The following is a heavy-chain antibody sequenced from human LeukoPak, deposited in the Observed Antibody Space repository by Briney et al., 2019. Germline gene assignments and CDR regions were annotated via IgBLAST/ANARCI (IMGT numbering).Heavy chain of an antibody. D-gene: IGHD2-2*01. CDR1: AYTFTSYG. CDR2: ISAYNGNT. V-gene: IGHV1-18*01. J-gene: IGHJ4*02. CDR3: AFSSTSCFRCFDS. Sequence: ASVKVSCKASAYTFTSYGISWVRQAPGQGLEWMGWISAYNGNTNYSQKLQGRVTMTTDTSTTTAYMELRSLRSDDTAVYYCAFSSTSCFRCFDSWGQGTLVIVSS.